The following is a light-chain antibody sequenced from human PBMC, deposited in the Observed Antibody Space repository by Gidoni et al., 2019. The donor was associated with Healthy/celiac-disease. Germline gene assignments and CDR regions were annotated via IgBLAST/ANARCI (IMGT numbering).Light chain of an antibody. CDR3: QQYYSTPQT. Sequence: DIVMTQSPDSLAVSLGERATINCKSSQSVLYSSNNKNYLAWYQQKPGQPPNLLIYWASTRECGVPNRFSGSGSGTDFTLTISSLQAEDVAFYYCQQYYSTPQTFGQGTKVEIK. CDR2: WAS. CDR1: QSVLYSSNNKNY. V-gene: IGKV4-1*01. J-gene: IGKJ1*01.